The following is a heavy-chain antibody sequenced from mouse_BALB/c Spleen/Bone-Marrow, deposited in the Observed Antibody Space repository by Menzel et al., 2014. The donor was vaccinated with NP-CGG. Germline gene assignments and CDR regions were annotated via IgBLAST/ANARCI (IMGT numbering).Heavy chain of an antibody. CDR3: IRRGRGYAMDY. CDR2: IRLKSNNYAT. J-gene: IGHJ4*01. V-gene: IGHV6-6*02. Sequence: VQLKESGGGLGQPGGSMKLSCVAPGFTFSNYWMNWVRQSPEKGLEWGAEIRLKSNNYATHYAETVKGRFTISRDDSKSSVYLQMNNLRAEDTGIYYCIRRGRGYAMDYWGQGTSVTVSS. CDR1: GFTFSNYW.